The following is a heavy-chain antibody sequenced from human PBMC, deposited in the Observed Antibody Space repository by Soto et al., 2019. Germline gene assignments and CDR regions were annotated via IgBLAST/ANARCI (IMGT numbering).Heavy chain of an antibody. J-gene: IGHJ2*01. CDR1: GFTFSSYW. V-gene: IGHV3-7*03. Sequence: GGSLRLSCAASGFTFSSYWMSWVRQAPGKGLEWVSNIKQDGSKKYYADSVKGRFTISRDNSKNSLYLQMNSLRAEDTAVYYCAKGAIQNWYFDLWGRGTLVTVSS. CDR2: IKQDGSKK. CDR3: AKGAIQNWYFDL.